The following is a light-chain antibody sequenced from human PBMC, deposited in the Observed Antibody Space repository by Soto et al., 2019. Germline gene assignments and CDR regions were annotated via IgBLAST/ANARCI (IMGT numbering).Light chain of an antibody. CDR3: AAWDDSLNGAV. Sequence: QSVLTQPPSASGTPGQRVTISCSGSSSNIGSNTVNWYQQRPGTAPKLLIYSNNQRPSGVPDRFSGSKSGTSASLAISGLQSEDEADYYCAAWDDSLNGAVFGGGTQLTVL. V-gene: IGLV1-44*01. CDR2: SNN. J-gene: IGLJ7*01. CDR1: SSNIGSNT.